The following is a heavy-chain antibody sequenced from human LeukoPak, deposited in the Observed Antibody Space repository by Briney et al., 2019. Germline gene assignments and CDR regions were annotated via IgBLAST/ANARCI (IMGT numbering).Heavy chain of an antibody. CDR1: GFTFSSYA. CDR3: ARDSSGYYRIAGRLDY. CDR2: ISYDGSNK. Sequence: PGGSLRLSCAASGFTFSSYAMHWVRQAPGKGLEWVAVISYDGSNKYYADSVKGRFTISRDNSKNTPYLQMNSLRAEDTAVYYCARDSSGYYRIAGRLDYWGQGTLVTVSS. D-gene: IGHD3-22*01. V-gene: IGHV3-30*01. J-gene: IGHJ4*02.